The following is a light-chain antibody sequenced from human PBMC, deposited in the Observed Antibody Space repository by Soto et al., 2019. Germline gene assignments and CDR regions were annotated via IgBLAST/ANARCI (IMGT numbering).Light chain of an antibody. CDR3: QQSYSTPYT. J-gene: IGKJ2*01. V-gene: IGKV1-39*01. CDR1: QSISSY. Sequence: DIQMTQSPSSLSASVGDRVTISCRASQSISSYLNWYQQKPGKAPKLLIYAASSLQSGDPSTFSGSGSGTDFTLTISSLQPEDFATYYCQQSYSTPYTFGQGTKLEIK. CDR2: AAS.